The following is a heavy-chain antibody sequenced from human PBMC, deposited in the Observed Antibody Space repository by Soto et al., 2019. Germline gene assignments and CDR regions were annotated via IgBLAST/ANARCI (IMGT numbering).Heavy chain of an antibody. V-gene: IGHV1-69*01. J-gene: IGHJ4*02. CDR2: IIPIFGTA. Sequence: QVQLVQSGAEVKKPGSSVKVSCKASGGTFSSYAISWVRQAPGQGLEWMGGIIPIFGTANYAQKFQGRVTITADESTSTAYMELSSLRSEDTAVYYCARGPGYYDFRSGPPRPFDYWGQGTLVTVSS. CDR3: ARGPGYYDFRSGPPRPFDY. D-gene: IGHD3-3*01. CDR1: GGTFSSYA.